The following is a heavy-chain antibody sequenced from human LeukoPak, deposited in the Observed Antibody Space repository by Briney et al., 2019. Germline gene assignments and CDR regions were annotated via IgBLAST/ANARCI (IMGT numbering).Heavy chain of an antibody. Sequence: PSETLSLTCTVSGYSISSGYYWGWIRQPPGKGLEWIGTIYHSGSTNYNPSLKSRVTISVDTSKNQFSLKLSSVTAADTAVYYCARRSSSWYVNWFDPWGQGTLVTVSS. V-gene: IGHV4-38-2*02. D-gene: IGHD6-13*01. J-gene: IGHJ5*02. CDR2: IYHSGST. CDR3: ARRSSSWYVNWFDP. CDR1: GYSISSGYY.